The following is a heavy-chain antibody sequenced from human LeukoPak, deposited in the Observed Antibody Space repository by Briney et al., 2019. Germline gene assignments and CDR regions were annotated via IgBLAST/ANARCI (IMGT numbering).Heavy chain of an antibody. Sequence: GGSLRLSCAAAGFTFSSHGMHWVRQAPGKGPEWVAIIWSDGRNKYYADSGKGRFTISRDSAKNSLHLQMDSLRAEDTAIYYCTKHITTDATTPFYYGMDVWGQGTTVTVSS. CDR2: IWSDGRNK. J-gene: IGHJ6*02. CDR1: GFTFSSHG. D-gene: IGHD3-22*01. V-gene: IGHV3-33*03. CDR3: TKHITTDATTPFYYGMDV.